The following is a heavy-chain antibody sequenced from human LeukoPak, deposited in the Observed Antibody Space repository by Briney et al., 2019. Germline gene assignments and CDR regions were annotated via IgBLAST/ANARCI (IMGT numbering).Heavy chain of an antibody. CDR1: GFTFSSYA. D-gene: IGHD5-24*01. CDR2: IGGSGGTT. J-gene: IGHJ4*02. CDR3: ARGRDGSQSPIDD. V-gene: IGHV3-23*01. Sequence: GGSLRLSCVASGFTFSSYAMSWVRQAPGKGLEWVSAIGGSGGTTYYADSVKGRFTISRDNSKNTLYLQMNSLRAEDTAVYYCARGRDGSQSPIDDWGQGTLVTVSS.